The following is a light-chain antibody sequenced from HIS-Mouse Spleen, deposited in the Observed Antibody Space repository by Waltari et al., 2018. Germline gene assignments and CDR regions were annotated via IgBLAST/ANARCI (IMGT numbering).Light chain of an antibody. Sequence: QSVLTQPPSASGTPGQRVTISCSGSSSNIGSNYVYWYQQLPGTAPKLPIYRNNQRPSGVPDRFSGSKSGTSASLAISGLRSEDEADYYCAAWDVSLSGPVFGGGTKLTVL. CDR3: AAWDVSLSGPV. CDR1: SSNIGSNY. CDR2: RNN. V-gene: IGLV1-47*01. J-gene: IGLJ3*02.